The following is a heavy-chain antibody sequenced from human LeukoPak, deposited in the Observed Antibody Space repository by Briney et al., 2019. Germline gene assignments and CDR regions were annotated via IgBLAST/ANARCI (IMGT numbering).Heavy chain of an antibody. V-gene: IGHV3-21*01. CDR1: GFTFSSYS. Sequence: NPGGSLRLSCAASGFTFSSYSMNWVRQAPGKGLEWVSSISSSSNYIYYADSVKGRFTISRDNAKNSLYLQMNSLRAEDSAVYYYARSHIVVVTAIGYWGQGTLVTVPS. CDR3: ARSHIVVVTAIGY. J-gene: IGHJ4*02. CDR2: ISSSSNYI. D-gene: IGHD2-21*02.